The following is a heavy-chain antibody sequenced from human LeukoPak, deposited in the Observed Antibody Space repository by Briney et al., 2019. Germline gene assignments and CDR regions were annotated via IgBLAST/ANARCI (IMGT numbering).Heavy chain of an antibody. D-gene: IGHD2-2*01. CDR2: ISGSGGST. J-gene: IGHJ6*02. CDR1: GFTFSSYA. V-gene: IGHV3-23*01. CDR3: AKTAVPAVLGTLRGMDV. Sequence: PGGSLRLSCAASGFTFSSYAMSWVRQAPGKGLEWVSAISGSGGSTYYADSVKGRFTISRDNAKNSLYLQMNSLRAEDTAVYYCAKTAVPAVLGTLRGMDVWGQGTTVTVSS.